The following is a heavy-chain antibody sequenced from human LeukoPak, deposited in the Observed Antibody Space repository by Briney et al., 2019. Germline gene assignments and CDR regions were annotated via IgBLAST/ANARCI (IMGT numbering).Heavy chain of an antibody. CDR2: IYYSGST. D-gene: IGHD2-2*01. J-gene: IGHJ3*02. Sequence: SQTLSLTCTVSGGSISSGGYYWRWIRQHPGKGLEWIGYIYYSGSTYYNPSLKSRVTISVDTSKNQFSLKLSSVTAADTAVYYCARYCSSTSCRALGAFDIWGQGTMVTVSS. V-gene: IGHV4-31*03. CDR1: GGSISSGGYY. CDR3: ARYCSSTSCRALGAFDI.